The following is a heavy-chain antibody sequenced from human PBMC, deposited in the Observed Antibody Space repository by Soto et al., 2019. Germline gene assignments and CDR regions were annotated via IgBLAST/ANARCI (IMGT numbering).Heavy chain of an antibody. D-gene: IGHD1-26*01. CDR2: IVVGSGNT. CDR3: GTQREGATYYFDY. CDR1: TFTFTSSA. V-gene: IGHV1-58*01. J-gene: IGHJ4*02. Sequence: QMQLVQSGPEVKKPGTSVQVSCKASTFTFTSSAVQWVRQARGQRLEWIGWIVVGSGNTKYAQNFQERVTITRDMSSGTAYLELSSLRSEDTAVYYWGTQREGATYYFDYWGQGTLLTVSS.